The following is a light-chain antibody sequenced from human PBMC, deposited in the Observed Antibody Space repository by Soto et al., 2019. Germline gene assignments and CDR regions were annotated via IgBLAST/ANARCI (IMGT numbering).Light chain of an antibody. J-gene: IGKJ4*01. V-gene: IGKV3-20*01. CDR1: QSLSSNF. CDR2: DSS. CDR3: QQYGSSPPLT. Sequence: ELGWTQSAGTRAVSAGGVDTVSRRAIQSLSSNFLAWYQQKPGQPPRLLIYDSSTRATGFPDRFSGSGSGTDFTLTIRRLEPADFAVYSCQQYGSSPPLTFGGGTKVDIK.